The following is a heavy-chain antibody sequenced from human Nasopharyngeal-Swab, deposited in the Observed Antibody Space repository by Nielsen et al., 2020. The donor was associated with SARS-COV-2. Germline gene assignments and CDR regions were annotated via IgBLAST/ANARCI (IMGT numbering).Heavy chain of an antibody. CDR1: GFTFSDYY. Sequence: GESLKISCAASGFTFSDYYMSWIRQAPGKGLEWVSYISSSGSTIYYADSVKGRFTISRDNAKNSLYPQMNSLRAEDTAVYYCASDLAYCGGDCYGNAFDIWGQGTMVTVSS. V-gene: IGHV3-11*04. D-gene: IGHD2-21*02. CDR2: ISSSGSTI. J-gene: IGHJ3*02. CDR3: ASDLAYCGGDCYGNAFDI.